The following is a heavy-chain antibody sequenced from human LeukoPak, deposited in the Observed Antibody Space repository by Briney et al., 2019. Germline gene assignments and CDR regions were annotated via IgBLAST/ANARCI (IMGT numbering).Heavy chain of an antibody. J-gene: IGHJ4*02. CDR1: GFTFSSYA. Sequence: TGGSLRLSCAASGFTFSSYAMHWVRQAPGKGLEWVAVISYDGSNKYYADPVKGRFTISRDNSKNTLYLQMNSLRAEDTAVYYCARDSDFYYFDYWGQGTLVTVSS. CDR2: ISYDGSNK. V-gene: IGHV3-30-3*01. CDR3: ARDSDFYYFDY. D-gene: IGHD2/OR15-2a*01.